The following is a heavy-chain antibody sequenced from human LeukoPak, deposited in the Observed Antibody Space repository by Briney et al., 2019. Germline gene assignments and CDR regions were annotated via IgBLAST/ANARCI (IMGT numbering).Heavy chain of an antibody. CDR1: GGSISSSSYY. Sequence: SETLSLTCTVSGGSISSSSYYWGWIRQPPGKGLEWIGSIYYSGSTYYNPSLKSRVTISVDTSKNQFSLKLISVTAADTAVYYCARQTSYYDYVWGSYRLWGFDYWGQGTLVTVSS. V-gene: IGHV4-39*01. D-gene: IGHD3-16*02. CDR3: ARQTSYYDYVWGSYRLWGFDY. CDR2: IYYSGST. J-gene: IGHJ4*02.